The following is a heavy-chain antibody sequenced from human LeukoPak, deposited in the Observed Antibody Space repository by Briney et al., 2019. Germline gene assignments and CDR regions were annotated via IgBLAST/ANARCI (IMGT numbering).Heavy chain of an antibody. CDR2: INWNGGTT. CDR1: GFTFNDYG. V-gene: IGHV3-20*04. J-gene: IGHJ4*02. Sequence: GRPLRLSCAASGFTFNDYGMSWVPKGPAKGLERVSGINWNGGTTGYADCVRGRFTISRDNAKNSLYLQMNSLRAEDTALYYCARDKHYYDSSNYVWGQGTLVTVSS. CDR3: ARDKHYYDSSNYV. D-gene: IGHD3-22*01.